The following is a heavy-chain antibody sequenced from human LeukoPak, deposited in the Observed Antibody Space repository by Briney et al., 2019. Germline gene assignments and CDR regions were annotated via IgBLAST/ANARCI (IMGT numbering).Heavy chain of an antibody. J-gene: IGHJ3*02. V-gene: IGHV1-8*01. D-gene: IGHD6-19*01. Sequence: ASVKVSCKASGYTFTSYDINWVRQATAQGLEWMGWMNPNSGNTGYAQKFQGRVTMTRNTSISTAYMELSSLRSGDTAVYYCARGFQWLGFHDAFDIWGQGTMVTVSS. CDR3: ARGFQWLGFHDAFDI. CDR1: GYTFTSYD. CDR2: MNPNSGNT.